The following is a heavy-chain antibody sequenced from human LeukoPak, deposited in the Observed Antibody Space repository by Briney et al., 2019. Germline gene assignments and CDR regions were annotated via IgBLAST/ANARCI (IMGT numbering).Heavy chain of an antibody. D-gene: IGHD2-15*01. CDR1: GGSFCGYY. Sequence: SETLSLTCAVYGGSFCGYYWSWIRQPPGKGLEWIGEINHSGSTNYNPSLKSRVTISVDTSKNQFSLKLSSVTAADTAVYYCARGLYSRRAFDIWGQGTMVTVSS. V-gene: IGHV4-34*01. J-gene: IGHJ3*02. CDR2: INHSGST. CDR3: ARGLYSRRAFDI.